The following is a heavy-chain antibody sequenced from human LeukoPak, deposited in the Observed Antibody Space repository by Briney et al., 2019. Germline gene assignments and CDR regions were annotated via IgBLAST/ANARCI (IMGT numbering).Heavy chain of an antibody. CDR3: TRELLLWFGELSNYFDY. J-gene: IGHJ4*02. CDR1: GESFSAYY. Sequence: LSLTCAVYGESFSAYYWSWIRQPPGKGLEWVGFIRSKAYGGTTEYAASVKGRFTISRDDSKSIAYLQMNSLKTEDTAVYYCTRELLLWFGELSNYFDYWGQGTLVTVSS. CDR2: IRSKAYGGTT. D-gene: IGHD3-10*01. V-gene: IGHV3-49*03.